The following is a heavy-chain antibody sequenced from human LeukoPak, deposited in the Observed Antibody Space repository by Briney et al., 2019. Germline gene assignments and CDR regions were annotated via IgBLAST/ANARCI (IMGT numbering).Heavy chain of an antibody. Sequence: PGGSLRLSCAASGFTFSSYSMNWVRQAPGKGLEWVSYISSSSSTIYYADSVKGRFTISRDNAKNSLYLQMNSLRAEDTAVYYCARVMDCSSTSCYDLEAFDYWGQGILVTVSS. J-gene: IGHJ4*02. D-gene: IGHD2-2*01. CDR3: ARVMDCSSTSCYDLEAFDY. V-gene: IGHV3-48*04. CDR2: ISSSSSTI. CDR1: GFTFSSYS.